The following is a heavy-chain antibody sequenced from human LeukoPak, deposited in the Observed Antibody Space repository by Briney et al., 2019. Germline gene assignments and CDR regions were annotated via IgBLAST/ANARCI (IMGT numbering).Heavy chain of an antibody. J-gene: IGHJ4*02. CDR3: ARDDRYCSSTSCYNSPLDY. D-gene: IGHD2-2*02. Sequence: SETLSLTCAVYGGSFSGYYWSWIRQPPGKGLEWIGEINHSGSTNYNPSLKSRVTISVDTSKNQFSLKLRSVTAADTAVYYCARDDRYCSSTSCYNSPLDYWGQGTLVTVSS. V-gene: IGHV4-34*01. CDR2: INHSGST. CDR1: GGSFSGYY.